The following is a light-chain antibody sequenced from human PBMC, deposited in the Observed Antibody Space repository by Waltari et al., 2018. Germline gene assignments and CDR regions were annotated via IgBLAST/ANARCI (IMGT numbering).Light chain of an antibody. J-gene: IGLJ3*02. CDR3: SSYRGSFTLV. V-gene: IGLV2-14*03. CDR2: DVT. Sequence: QSALTQPASVSGSPGQSITISCTGTSSDVGAYDNVYWYQQHPGKAPKLRIYDVTKRPRGVSNRFAGSKSGNTASLTISGLQAEDEADYYCSSYRGSFTLVFGGGTKVTVL. CDR1: SSDVGAYDN.